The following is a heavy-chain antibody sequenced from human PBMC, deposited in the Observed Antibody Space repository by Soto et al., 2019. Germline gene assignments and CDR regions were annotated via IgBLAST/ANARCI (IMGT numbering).Heavy chain of an antibody. J-gene: IGHJ6*02. Sequence: ASVKVSCKASGYTFTGYYMHWVRQAPGQGLEWMGWINPNSGGTNYAQKFQGWVTMTRDTSISTAYMELSRLRSDDTAVYYCARAGMVHAIDYYYYGMDVWGQGTTVTVS. CDR2: INPNSGGT. CDR1: GYTFTGYY. V-gene: IGHV1-2*04. CDR3: ARAGMVHAIDYYYYGMDV. D-gene: IGHD2-8*01.